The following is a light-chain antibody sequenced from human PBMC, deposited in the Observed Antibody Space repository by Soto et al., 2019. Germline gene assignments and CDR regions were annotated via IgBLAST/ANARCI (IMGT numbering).Light chain of an antibody. J-gene: IGLJ3*02. CDR1: SGHSSYA. CDR3: QTWGTGIRV. Sequence: QLVLTQSPSASASLGASVKLTCTLSSGHSSYAIAWHQQQPEKGPRYLMKLKSDGSHVKGDEIPDRFSGSSSGAERYLTISSLQTEDEADYYCQTWGTGIRVFGGGTKLTVL. V-gene: IGLV4-69*01. CDR2: LKSDGSH.